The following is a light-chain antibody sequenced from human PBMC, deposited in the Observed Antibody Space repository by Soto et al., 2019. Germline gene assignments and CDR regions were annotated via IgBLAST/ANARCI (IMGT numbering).Light chain of an antibody. CDR1: SSDVGGYNA. CDR3: SSYSTTTTL. CDR2: EVS. V-gene: IGLV2-14*01. J-gene: IGLJ2*01. Sequence: QSVVTQPASVSGSPGQSIAISCTGTSSDVGGYNAVSWYQQHPGKAPQLMIYEVSHRPSDVSNRFSGSKSGNTASLTISGLQAEEEADYYCSSYSTTTTLFGRGTKVTVL.